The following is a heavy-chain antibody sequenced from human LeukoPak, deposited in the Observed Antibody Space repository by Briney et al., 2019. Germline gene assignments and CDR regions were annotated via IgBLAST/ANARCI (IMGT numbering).Heavy chain of an antibody. J-gene: IGHJ4*02. D-gene: IGHD6-19*01. CDR3: ARVPYSSGWYNFDY. CDR2: ISGSGSTI. V-gene: IGHV3-48*03. Sequence: GGSLRLSCAPSVFPHSRFEMIWVPQAPGKGLECVSYISGSGSTIYYADSVKGRFTISRDNAKNSLYLQMSSLRVEDTAVYYCARVPYSSGWYNFDYWGQGTLVTVSS. CDR1: VFPHSRFE.